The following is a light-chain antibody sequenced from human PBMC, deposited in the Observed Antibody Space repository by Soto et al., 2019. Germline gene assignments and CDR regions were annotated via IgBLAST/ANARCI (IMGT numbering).Light chain of an antibody. CDR1: NSDVGGYNY. J-gene: IGLJ1*01. CDR3: SSYTSGSTYV. V-gene: IGLV2-14*01. Sequence: QSALTQPASVSGSPGQSITISCSGANSDVGGYNYVSWYQQHPGKAPKVMIYEVSNRPSGVSNRFSGSRSGNTASLTISGLQAEDEADYYCSSYTSGSTYVFGTGTKVTVL. CDR2: EVS.